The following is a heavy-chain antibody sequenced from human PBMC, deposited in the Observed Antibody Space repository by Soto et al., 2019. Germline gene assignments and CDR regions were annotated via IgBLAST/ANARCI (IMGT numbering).Heavy chain of an antibody. Sequence: GPSVKVSCKASGYTFTSYGISWVRQAPGQGLEWMGWISVYNGNTNYAQKFQGRVTMTTDTSTRTAYMELRSLRSDDTAVYYCTRVDYDGGGYPFDYWGQGTLVPVSS. CDR2: ISVYNGNT. CDR3: TRVDYDGGGYPFDY. D-gene: IGHD3-22*01. CDR1: GYTFTSYG. J-gene: IGHJ4*02. V-gene: IGHV1-18*01.